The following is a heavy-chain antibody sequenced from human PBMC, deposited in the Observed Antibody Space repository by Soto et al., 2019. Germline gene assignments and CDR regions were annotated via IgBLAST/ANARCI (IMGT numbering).Heavy chain of an antibody. J-gene: IGHJ4*02. Sequence: GVLLRLSRAASALTACTYYMKWVHQAPGKGLEWVSVMYSAGSADFADSVKGRFTVSRDYSKNPLYLQMSSLRAEDTAVYYCARVPSSSYHYFDYWAQGTLVTVSS. CDR3: ARVPSSSYHYFDY. CDR1: ALTACTYY. D-gene: IGHD6-13*01. CDR2: MYSAGSA. V-gene: IGHV3-66*01.